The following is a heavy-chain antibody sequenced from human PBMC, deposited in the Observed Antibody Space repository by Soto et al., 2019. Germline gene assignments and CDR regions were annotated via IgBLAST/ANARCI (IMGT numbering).Heavy chain of an antibody. CDR2: IYHSGST. Sequence: SETLSLTCAVSGGSISSGGYSWSWIRQPPGKGLEWIGYIYHSGSTYYNPSLKSRVTISVDRSKNQFSLKLSSVTAADTAVYYCARGPPLLRYFAPREWFGYWARGTSVTVPS. J-gene: IGHJ4*02. CDR3: ARGPPLLRYFAPREWFGY. D-gene: IGHD3-9*01. CDR1: GGSISSGGYS. V-gene: IGHV4-30-2*01.